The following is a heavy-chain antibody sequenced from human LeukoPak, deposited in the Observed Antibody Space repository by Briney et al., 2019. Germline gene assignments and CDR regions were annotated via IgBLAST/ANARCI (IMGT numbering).Heavy chain of an antibody. J-gene: IGHJ6*02. V-gene: IGHV3-30*18. D-gene: IGHD6-13*01. CDR3: AKDRGSSSAAYGMDV. CDR1: GFTFSSYG. Sequence: GGSLRLSCAASGFTFSSYGMHWVRQAPGKGLEWVAFISFDGVKTDYTDSVKGRFTISRDSSQNTLYLQMNSLRAEDTAVYYCAKDRGSSSAAYGMDVWGQGTTVTVSS. CDR2: ISFDGVKT.